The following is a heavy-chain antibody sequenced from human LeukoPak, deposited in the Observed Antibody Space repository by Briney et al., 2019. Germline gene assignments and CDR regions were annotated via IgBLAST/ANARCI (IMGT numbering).Heavy chain of an antibody. CDR1: GITVSSNF. CDR2: IYADGNT. V-gene: IGHV3-53*01. D-gene: IGHD6-19*01. J-gene: IGHJ6*02. Sequence: GGSLRLSCAASGITVSSNFMSWVRQAPGKGLEWVSMIYADGNTHYTDSVKGRFTISRDNSKSTLNLQMVGLRAEDTAVYYCARDVIAVADYGMDVWGQGTTVTVSS. CDR3: ARDVIAVADYGMDV.